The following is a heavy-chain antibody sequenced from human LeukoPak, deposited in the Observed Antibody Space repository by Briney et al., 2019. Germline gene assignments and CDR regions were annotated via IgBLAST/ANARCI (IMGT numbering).Heavy chain of an antibody. J-gene: IGHJ3*02. CDR3: ARDYNYGSYDAFDI. V-gene: IGHV7-4-1*02. CDR2: INTNTGNP. CDR1: GYTFTRYG. Sequence: ASVKVSCKDSGYTFTRYGMNWVRQAPGQGLEWMGWINTNTGNPTYAQGFTGRFVFSLDTSVSTAYLQISSLKAEDTAVYYCARDYNYGSYDAFDIWGQGTMVTVSS. D-gene: IGHD5-18*01.